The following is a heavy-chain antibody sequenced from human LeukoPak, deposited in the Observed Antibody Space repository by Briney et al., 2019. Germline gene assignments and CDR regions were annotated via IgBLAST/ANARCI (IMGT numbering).Heavy chain of an antibody. V-gene: IGHV3-48*01. Sequence: PGGSLRLSCEASGFIFSTYGMAWVRQAPGKGLEWISYISSNSRTTAYADSVRGRFTISRDNAKNSLSLQINRLRADDTGVYYCARGPHDDATGDSFSWGQGTQVTVSS. D-gene: IGHD2-21*01. J-gene: IGHJ5*02. CDR3: ARGPHDDATGDSFS. CDR2: ISSNSRTT. CDR1: GFIFSTYG.